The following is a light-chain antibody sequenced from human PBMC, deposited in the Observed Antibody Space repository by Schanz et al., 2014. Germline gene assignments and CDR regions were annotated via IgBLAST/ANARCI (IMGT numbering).Light chain of an antibody. V-gene: IGLV2-14*03. CDR2: DVS. CDR1: SRDVGVYNY. Sequence: QSALTQPASVSGSPGQSITISCTGTSRDVGVYNYVSWYQQHPGKAPKLMIYDVSNRPSGVSNRFSGSKSGNTASLTISGLQAEDEADYYCCSYAGTYSYVIFGGGTKLTVL. CDR3: CSYAGTYSYVI. J-gene: IGLJ2*01.